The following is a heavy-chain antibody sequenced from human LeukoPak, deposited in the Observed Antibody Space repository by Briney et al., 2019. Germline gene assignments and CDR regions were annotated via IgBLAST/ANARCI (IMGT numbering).Heavy chain of an antibody. CDR1: GYTFTSYY. D-gene: IGHD3-10*01. CDR3: ARDLRTMVRGVSPFDY. V-gene: IGHV1-46*01. Sequence: ASVKVSCKASGYTFTSYYMHWVRQAPGQGLEWMGIINPSGGSTSYAQKFQGRVTMTRDMSTSTVYMELSSLRSEDTAVYYCARDLRTMVRGVSPFDYWGQGTLVTVSS. CDR2: INPSGGST. J-gene: IGHJ4*02.